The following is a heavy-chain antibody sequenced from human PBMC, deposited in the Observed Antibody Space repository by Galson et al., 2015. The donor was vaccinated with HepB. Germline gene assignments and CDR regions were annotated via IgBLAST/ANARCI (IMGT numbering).Heavy chain of an antibody. CDR1: GYFLSKLS. Sequence: SVKVSCKVSGYFLSKLSMHWVRQAPGKGLEWMGGFDPEDGETIYPQKFKGRVTMTEDISTDIAYMELSRLRSEDTAVYYCVTGITLSKGNWYFDLWGRGTLVTV. V-gene: IGHV1-24*01. CDR2: FDPEDGET. D-gene: IGHD3-3*01. CDR3: VTGITLSKGNWYFDL. J-gene: IGHJ2*01.